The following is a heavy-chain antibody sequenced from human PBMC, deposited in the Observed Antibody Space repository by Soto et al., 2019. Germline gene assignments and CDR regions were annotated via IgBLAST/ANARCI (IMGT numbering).Heavy chain of an antibody. D-gene: IGHD3-10*01. CDR1: GGTFSSYA. J-gene: IGHJ6*02. CDR2: IIPIFGTA. V-gene: IGHV1-69*13. CDR3: ARPGSGSSTYYYYGMDV. Sequence: SVKVSCKASGGTFSSYAISWVRQAPGQGLEWMGGIIPIFGTANYAQKFQGRVTITADESTSTAYMELSSLRSEDTAVYYCARPGSGSSTYYYYGMDVWGQGSTVTVSS.